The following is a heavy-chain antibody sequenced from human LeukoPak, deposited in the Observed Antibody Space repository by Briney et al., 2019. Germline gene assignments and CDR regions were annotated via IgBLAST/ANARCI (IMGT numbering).Heavy chain of an antibody. V-gene: IGHV3-21*01. Sequence: PGGSLRLSCAASGFTFSSYSMNWVRQAPGKGLEWVSSISSRSSYIYYADSVKGRFTISRDNAKNSLYLQMNSLRAEDTAVYYCARVGYYDFWSGSAHSFDYWGQGTLVTVSS. D-gene: IGHD3-3*01. CDR3: ARVGYYDFWSGSAHSFDY. J-gene: IGHJ4*02. CDR1: GFTFSSYS. CDR2: ISSRSSYI.